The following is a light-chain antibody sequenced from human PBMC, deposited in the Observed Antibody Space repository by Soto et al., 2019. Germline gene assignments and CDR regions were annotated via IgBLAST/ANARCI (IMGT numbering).Light chain of an antibody. J-gene: IGLJ3*02. CDR3: QSYDSSLSAL. CDR2: GNS. V-gene: IGLV1-40*01. CDR1: SSNIGAGYD. Sequence: QPVLTQPPSVSGAPGQGVTISCTGSSSNIGAGYDVHWYQQLPGTAPKLLIYGNSNRPSGVPDRFSGSKSGTSASLAITGLQAEDEADYYCQSYDSSLSALFGGGTKVTVL.